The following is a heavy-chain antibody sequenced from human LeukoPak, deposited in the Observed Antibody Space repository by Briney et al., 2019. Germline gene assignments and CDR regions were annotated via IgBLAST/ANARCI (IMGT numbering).Heavy chain of an antibody. CDR2: ISSSSYI. CDR1: GFTFSSYS. D-gene: IGHD3-10*01. CDR3: ARDFGEAVDFDY. J-gene: IGHJ4*02. V-gene: IGHV3-21*01. Sequence: GGSLRLSCAASGFTFSSYSMNWVPQAPGKGLEWVSSISSSSYIYYADSVKGRFTISRDNAKNSLYLQMNSLRAEDTAVYYCARDFGEAVDFDYWGQGTLVTVSS.